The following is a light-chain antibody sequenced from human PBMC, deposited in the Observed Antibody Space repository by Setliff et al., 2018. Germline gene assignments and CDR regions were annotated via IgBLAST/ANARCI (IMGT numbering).Light chain of an antibody. V-gene: IGLV2-8*01. CDR2: EVT. CDR3: SSYAGGSNFV. J-gene: IGLJ1*01. Sequence: QSVLAQPPSASGSPGQSVTISCTGTSSVVGGYNYVSWYQQHPGKAPKLMIYEVTKRPPGVPARFSGSNSGNTASLTVSGLQAEDEADYYCSSYAGGSNFVFGTGTTVT. CDR1: SSVVGGYNY.